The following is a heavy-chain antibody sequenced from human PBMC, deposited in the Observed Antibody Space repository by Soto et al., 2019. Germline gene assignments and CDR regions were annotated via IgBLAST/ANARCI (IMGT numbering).Heavy chain of an antibody. CDR2: ISGSGGST. J-gene: IGHJ4*02. V-gene: IGHV3-23*01. CDR1: GFTYSSYA. CDR3: AKVRGDGYLDY. Sequence: EVQRLESGGGLVQPGGSLRISCAASGFTYSSYAMSWVRQAPWKGLEWVSTISGSGGSTYYADSVKGRFTISRDNSKKPQYLQMNSLRAEDTAVYYCAKVRGDGYLDYWGQGTLVTVSS.